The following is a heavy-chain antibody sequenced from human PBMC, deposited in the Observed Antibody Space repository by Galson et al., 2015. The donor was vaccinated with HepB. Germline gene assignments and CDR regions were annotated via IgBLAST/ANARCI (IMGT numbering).Heavy chain of an antibody. CDR2: IIPIFGTA. Sequence: SVKVSCKASGGTFSSYAISWVRQAPGQGLEWMGGIIPIFGTANYAQKFQGRVTITADESTSTAYMELSSLRSEDTAVYYCGRSYRYTTEQYGMDVWGQGTTVTVSS. CDR3: GRSYRYTTEQYGMDV. CDR1: GGTFSSYA. D-gene: IGHD3-16*02. V-gene: IGHV1-69*13. J-gene: IGHJ6*02.